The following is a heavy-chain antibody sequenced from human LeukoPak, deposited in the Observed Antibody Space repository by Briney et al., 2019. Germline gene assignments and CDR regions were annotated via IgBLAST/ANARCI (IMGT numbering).Heavy chain of an antibody. J-gene: IGHJ4*02. CDR1: GFTFSSYE. Sequence: GGSLRLSCAASGFTFSSYEMNWVRQAPGKGLEWVSYLSSSSSVIYHADSVKGRFTISRDNAKNSLYLQMNSLRAEDTAVYYCARGSENYLGGLDYWGQGTQVTVSS. CDR3: ARGSENYLGGLDY. D-gene: IGHD3-10*01. CDR2: LSSSSSVI. V-gene: IGHV3-48*03.